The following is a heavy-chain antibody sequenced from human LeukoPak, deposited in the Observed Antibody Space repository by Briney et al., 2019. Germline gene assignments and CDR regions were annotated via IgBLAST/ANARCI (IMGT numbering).Heavy chain of an antibody. Sequence: GGSLRLSCAASGFTFRSFWMSWVRQAPGKGLEWVANIKQDGSEKYYVDSVKGRFTISRDNSKNTLYLQMNSLRAEDTAVYYCARETVITYYFDYWGQGTLVTVSS. V-gene: IGHV3-7*01. CDR2: IKQDGSEK. J-gene: IGHJ4*02. CDR3: ARETVITYYFDY. D-gene: IGHD1-20*01. CDR1: GFTFRSFW.